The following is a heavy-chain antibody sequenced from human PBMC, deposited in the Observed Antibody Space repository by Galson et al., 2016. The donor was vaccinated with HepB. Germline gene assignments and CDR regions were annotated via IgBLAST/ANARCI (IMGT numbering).Heavy chain of an antibody. CDR2: INPSGGNT. D-gene: IGHD6-13*01. CDR3: ARGARIAVTGTVWGYYYGLDV. CDR1: GYTFTSYY. J-gene: IGHJ6*02. V-gene: IGHV1-46*01. Sequence: SVKVSCKASGYTFTSYYLHWVRQAPGQGLEWVGIINPSGGNTSKAQKFQGRVTMTRDTSTSTVYLELSSLRSEDTALYYCARGARIAVTGTVWGYYYGLDVWGQGTTVTVSS.